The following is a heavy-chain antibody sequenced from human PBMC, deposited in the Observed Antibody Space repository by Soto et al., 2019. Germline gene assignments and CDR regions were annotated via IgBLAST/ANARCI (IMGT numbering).Heavy chain of an antibody. CDR2: ISSSSSYI. D-gene: IGHD5-18*01. CDR3: ARDQPGYSYGYGLGY. V-gene: IGHV3-21*01. Sequence: EMQLVESGGGLVKPGGSLRLSCAASGFTFSSYSMNWVRQPPGKGLEWVSSISSSSSYIYYADSVKGRFTISRDNAKNSLYLQMNSLRAVDTAVYYCARDQPGYSYGYGLGYWGQGTLVTVSS. CDR1: GFTFSSYS. J-gene: IGHJ4*02.